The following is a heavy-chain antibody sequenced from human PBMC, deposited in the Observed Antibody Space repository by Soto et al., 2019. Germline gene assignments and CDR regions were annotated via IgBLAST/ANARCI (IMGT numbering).Heavy chain of an antibody. Sequence: SGPTLVKPTQTLTLTCTFSGFSLSPSGVGVGWIRQPPGKALEWLALIYWDDDKRYSPPLKSRLTITKDTSKNQVVLTMANMDPVDTATYYCAQRRGSYYDYIWGSYRLPIFDYWGQGTLVTVSS. CDR2: IYWDDDK. V-gene: IGHV2-5*02. CDR1: GFSLSPSGVG. CDR3: AQRRGSYYDYIWGSYRLPIFDY. D-gene: IGHD3-16*02. J-gene: IGHJ4*02.